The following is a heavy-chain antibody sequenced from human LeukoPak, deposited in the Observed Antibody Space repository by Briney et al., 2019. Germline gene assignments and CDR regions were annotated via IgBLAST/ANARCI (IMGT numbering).Heavy chain of an antibody. J-gene: IGHJ3*02. V-gene: IGHV3-66*01. Sequence: GSPRLSCAASEFTVNSNYMIWVGQAPGKGLEWVSLIYSGGSTYNADSVKDRFTISRDNSKNTVYLQMNSLRAEDTAVYYCASRTTVTDADGFDIWGQGTMVTVSS. CDR2: IYSGGST. D-gene: IGHD4-17*01. CDR3: ASRTTVTDADGFDI. CDR1: EFTVNSNY.